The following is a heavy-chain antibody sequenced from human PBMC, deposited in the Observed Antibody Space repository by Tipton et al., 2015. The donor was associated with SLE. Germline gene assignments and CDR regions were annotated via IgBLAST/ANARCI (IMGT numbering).Heavy chain of an antibody. J-gene: IGHJ6*03. CDR1: GGSINSYY. V-gene: IGHV4-59*08. CDR2: VFFSGST. Sequence: TLSLTCTVSGGSINSYYWSWIRQPPGKGLEWIGYVFFSGSTNYNPSLKSRVTISVDTSKNQFSLKLSSVTAADTAVYYCARVLGVVKSYYMDVWGKGTTVTVSS. CDR3: ARVLGVVKSYYMDV. D-gene: IGHD3-3*01.